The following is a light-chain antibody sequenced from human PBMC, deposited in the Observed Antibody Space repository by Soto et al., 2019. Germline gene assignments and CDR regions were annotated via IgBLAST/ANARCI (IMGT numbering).Light chain of an antibody. CDR1: RSNIGNNA. CDR3: ATWDSSLSAEV. CDR2: DND. J-gene: IGLJ3*02. Sequence: QSVLTQPPSVSAAPGQKVTVSCSGSRSNIGNNAVAWYQHLPGTAPKLLIYDNDKRPSGISDRFSASKSGTSATLAITGLQTGDEADYYCATWDSSLSAEVFGGGTKVTVL. V-gene: IGLV1-51*01.